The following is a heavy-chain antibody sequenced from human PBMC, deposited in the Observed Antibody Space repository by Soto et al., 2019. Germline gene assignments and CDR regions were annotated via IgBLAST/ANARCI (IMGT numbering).Heavy chain of an antibody. V-gene: IGHV3-23*01. D-gene: IGHD5-12*01. CDR1: GFTFSSYA. CDR2: ISGSGGST. CDR3: AKLGWDGEVATTFAPYSFDY. J-gene: IGHJ4*02. Sequence: EVQLLESGGGLVQPGGSLRLSCAASGFTFSSYAMSWVRQAPGKGLEWVSAISGSGGSTYYADSVKGRFTISRDNSKNTLYLQMNSLRAEDTAVYYYAKLGWDGEVATTFAPYSFDYWGQGTLVTVSS.